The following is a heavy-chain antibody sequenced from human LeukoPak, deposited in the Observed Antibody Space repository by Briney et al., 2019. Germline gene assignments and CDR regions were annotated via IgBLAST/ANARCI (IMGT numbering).Heavy chain of an antibody. V-gene: IGHV4-39*01. J-gene: IGHJ6*02. CDR3: ARWRRRAYCGGDPCYYGMDV. Sequence: SETLSLTCTVSGGSISSSSYYWGWIRQPPGKGLEWIGSIYYSGSTYYNPSLKSRVTISVDTSKNQFSLKLSSVTAADTAVYYCARWRRRAYCGGDPCYYGMDVWGQGTTVTVSS. CDR1: GGSISSSSYY. D-gene: IGHD2-21*02. CDR2: IYYSGST.